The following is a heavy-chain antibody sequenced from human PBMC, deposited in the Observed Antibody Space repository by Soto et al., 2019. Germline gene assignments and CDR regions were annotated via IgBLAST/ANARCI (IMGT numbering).Heavy chain of an antibody. CDR2: IYYSGST. Sequence: SENLALTCTVSGGSISSGGYYWSWIRQHPGKGLEWIGYIYYSGSTYYNPSLKSRVTISVDTSKNQFSLKLSSVTAADTAVYYCAREDPPYSSSSGLSWFDPWGQGTLVTVSS. CDR1: GGSISSGGYY. CDR3: AREDPPYSSSSGLSWFDP. J-gene: IGHJ5*02. D-gene: IGHD6-6*01. V-gene: IGHV4-31*03.